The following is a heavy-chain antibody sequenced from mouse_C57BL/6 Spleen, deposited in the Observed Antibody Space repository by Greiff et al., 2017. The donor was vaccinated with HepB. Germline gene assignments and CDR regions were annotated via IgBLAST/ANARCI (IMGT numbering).Heavy chain of an antibody. Sequence: DVMLVESGGGLVQPGGSLKLSCAASGFTFSDYGMAWVRQAPRKGPEWVAFISNLAYSIYYADTVTGRFTISRENAKNTLYLEMSSLRSEDTAMYYCARDGKGGFDYWGQGTTLTVSS. D-gene: IGHD2-1*01. V-gene: IGHV5-15*01. J-gene: IGHJ2*01. CDR1: GFTFSDYG. CDR3: ARDGKGGFDY. CDR2: ISNLAYSI.